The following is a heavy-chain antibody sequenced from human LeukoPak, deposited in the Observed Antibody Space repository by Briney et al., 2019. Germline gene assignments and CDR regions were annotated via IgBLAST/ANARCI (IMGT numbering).Heavy chain of an antibody. J-gene: IGHJ4*02. D-gene: IGHD3-10*01. Sequence: SETLSLTCTVSGYSITRGYFWGWIRQSPGKGLEWIASMFHSGSTYYNPSLKSRVTMSVDTSKNQFSLRLSSVTAADTAVYYCAGRWGTVVRGVIDYWGQGTLVTVSS. V-gene: IGHV4-38-2*02. CDR1: GYSITRGYF. CDR2: MFHSGST. CDR3: AGRWGTVVRGVIDY.